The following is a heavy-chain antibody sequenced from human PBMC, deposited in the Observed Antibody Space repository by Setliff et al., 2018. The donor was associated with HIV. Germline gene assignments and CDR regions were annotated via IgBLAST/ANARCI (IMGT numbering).Heavy chain of an antibody. CDR3: ARTVMGYGGNSNSALDI. J-gene: IGHJ3*02. CDR1: DGSISSPNYY. Sequence: KTSETLSLTCTVSDGSISSPNYYWSWIRQPAGKGLEWIGRIYASGYTNYIPSLMSRVTISIDTSKNHFSLHLSSVTAADTAVYFCARTVMGYGGNSNSALDIWGQGTMVTVSS. D-gene: IGHD4-17*01. V-gene: IGHV4-61*02. CDR2: IYASGYT.